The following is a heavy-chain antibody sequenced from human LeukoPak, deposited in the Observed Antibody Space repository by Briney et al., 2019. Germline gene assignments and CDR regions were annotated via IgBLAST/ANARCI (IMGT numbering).Heavy chain of an antibody. CDR3: ASGSGSYQPFFDY. CDR1: GFTFSSYW. V-gene: IGHV3-74*01. J-gene: IGHJ4*02. CDR2: INSDGSST. D-gene: IGHD3-10*01. Sequence: PGGSLRLSCAASGFTFSSYWMHWVRQAPGKGLVWVSRINSDGSSTSYADSVKGRFTISRDNAKNTLYLQMNSLRAEDTAVYYCASGSGSYQPFFDYWGQGTLVTVSS.